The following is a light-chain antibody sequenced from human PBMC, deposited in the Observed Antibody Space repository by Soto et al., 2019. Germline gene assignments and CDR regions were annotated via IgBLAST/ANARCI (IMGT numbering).Light chain of an antibody. Sequence: DIQMTQSPPSLSASVGDRVTITCQASHDIGNSLNWYQDKPGQAPKLVIYDAYNLETGVPSTFSGSGYGTDFTFTISSLRPEDIATYYCQQYDHPPYTFGQGTKLEIK. V-gene: IGKV1-33*01. J-gene: IGKJ2*01. CDR3: QQYDHPPYT. CDR2: DAY. CDR1: HDIGNS.